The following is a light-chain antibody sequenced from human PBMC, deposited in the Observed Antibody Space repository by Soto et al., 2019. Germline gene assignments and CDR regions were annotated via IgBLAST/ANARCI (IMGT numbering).Light chain of an antibody. J-gene: IGLJ1*01. CDR1: SSDIGGYNS. CDR2: EVT. CDR3: SSYTSSTDYV. Sequence: QSALTQPASVSGSPGQSITISCTGTSSDIGGYNSVSWYQQHPRKAPKLMIYEVTNRPSGVSNRFSGSKSGDTASLTISGLRAEDEADYYCSSYTSSTDYVFGTGTKVTVL. V-gene: IGLV2-14*01.